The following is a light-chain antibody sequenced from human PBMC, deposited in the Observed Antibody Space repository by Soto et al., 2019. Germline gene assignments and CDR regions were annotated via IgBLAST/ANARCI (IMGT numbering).Light chain of an antibody. CDR2: DAS. CDR1: QNINNS. Sequence: DIQMTQSPSSLSASVRDRVTIACQASQNINNSLNWHQHKPGRAPKLMIYDASNLEAGVPSMLSGSGSGTYFTFNISRLHREDIATYYCQQYEKRPTLGQGTRLEIK. J-gene: IGKJ5*01. CDR3: QQYEKRPT. V-gene: IGKV1-33*01.